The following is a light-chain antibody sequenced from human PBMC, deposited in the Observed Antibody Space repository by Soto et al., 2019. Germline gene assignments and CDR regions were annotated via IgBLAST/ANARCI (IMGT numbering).Light chain of an antibody. CDR3: QQYNDWPLT. V-gene: IGKV3-15*01. CDR2: AAS. CDR1: QSVSSN. Sequence: EIVMTQSPATLSVSPGERATLSCRASQSVSSNFAWYQQKPGQAPRLLIFAASTRATGIPARFSGSGSGTEFTLTISSLQSEDFAVYYCQQYNDWPLTFGGGTKVEIE. J-gene: IGKJ4*01.